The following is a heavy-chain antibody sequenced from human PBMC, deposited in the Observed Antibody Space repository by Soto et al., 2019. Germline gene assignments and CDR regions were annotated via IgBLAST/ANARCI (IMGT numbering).Heavy chain of an antibody. CDR3: AREYYYDSTGYWSRVYYFDY. CDR1: GGSISSGGYY. Sequence: SETPSLTCTVSGGSISSGGYYWSWIRQHPGKGLEWIGYIYYSGSTYYNPSLKGRVTISVDTSKNQFSLKLSSVTAADTAVYYCAREYYYDSTGYWSRVYYFDYWGQGTLVTVSS. J-gene: IGHJ4*02. D-gene: IGHD3-22*01. V-gene: IGHV4-31*03. CDR2: IYYSGST.